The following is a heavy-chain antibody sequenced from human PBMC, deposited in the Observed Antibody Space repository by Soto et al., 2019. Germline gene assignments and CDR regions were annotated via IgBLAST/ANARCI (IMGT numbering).Heavy chain of an antibody. V-gene: IGHV1-69*13. J-gene: IGHJ6*01. CDR2: IIPIFGTA. Sequence: SVKVSCKASGCTFSSYAISWVRQAPGQGLEWMGGIIPIFGTANYAQKFQGRVTITADESTSTAYMELSSLRSEDTAVYYCARVRTSSWPNIIYYHYGMEVLGQGTTFIVS. CDR1: GCTFSSYA. D-gene: IGHD6-13*01. CDR3: ARVRTSSWPNIIYYHYGMEV.